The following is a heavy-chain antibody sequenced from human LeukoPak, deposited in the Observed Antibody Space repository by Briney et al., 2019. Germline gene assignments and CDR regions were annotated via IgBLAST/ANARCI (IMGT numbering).Heavy chain of an antibody. CDR2: IYPGDSDT. V-gene: IGHV5-51*01. J-gene: IGHJ1*01. Sequence: GESLKISCKGSGYSFTSYWIAWVRQMPGKGLEWMGIIYPGDSDTRYNPSFQGQVTISADRSTSTAYLQWSSLKASDTAVYFCARGGLEYFQHWGQGTLVTVSS. CDR1: GYSFTSYW. D-gene: IGHD3-16*01. CDR3: ARGGLEYFQH.